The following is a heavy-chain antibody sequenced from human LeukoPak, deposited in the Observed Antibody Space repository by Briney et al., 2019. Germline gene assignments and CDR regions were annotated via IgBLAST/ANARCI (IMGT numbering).Heavy chain of an antibody. D-gene: IGHD3-22*01. J-gene: IGHJ3*02. CDR1: GGSISSYY. V-gene: IGHV4-4*07. CDR3: ARVAYYYDSSGFFRTAHDAFDI. CDR2: IYTSGST. Sequence: NTSETLSLTCTVSGGSISSYYWSWIRQPAGKGLGWIGRIYTSGSTNYNPSLKSRVTMSVDTSKNQFSLKLSSVTAADTAVYYCARVAYYYDSSGFFRTAHDAFDIWGQGTMVTVSS.